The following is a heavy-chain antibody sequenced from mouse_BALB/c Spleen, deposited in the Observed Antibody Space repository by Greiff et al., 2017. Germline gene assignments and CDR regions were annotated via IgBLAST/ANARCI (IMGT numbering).Heavy chain of an antibody. V-gene: IGHV5-12-1*01. CDR2: ISSGGGST. J-gene: IGHJ4*01. Sequence: EVQLVESGGGLVKPGGSLKLSCAASGFAFSSYDMSWVRQTPEKRLEWVAYISSGGGSTYYPDTVKGRFTISRDNAKNTLYLQMSSLKSEDTAMYYCARRGYDVGYYAMDYWGQGTSVTVSA. D-gene: IGHD2-14*01. CDR1: GFAFSSYD. CDR3: ARRGYDVGYYAMDY.